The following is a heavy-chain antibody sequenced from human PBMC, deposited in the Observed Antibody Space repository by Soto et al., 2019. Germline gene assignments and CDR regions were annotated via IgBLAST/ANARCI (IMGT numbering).Heavy chain of an antibody. D-gene: IGHD3-3*01. V-gene: IGHV5-51*01. CDR1: GYKFSTYW. CDR3: ARPLSYDFWSGSFV. CDR2: IYPGDSDT. Sequence: GESLKISCKCSGYKFSTYWIGLVRQMPGKGLEWMGIIYPGDSDTRYSPSFQGQVTISADKSISTAYLQWSSLKASDTAIYYCARPLSYDFWSGSFVWGQGTTVTVSS. J-gene: IGHJ6*02.